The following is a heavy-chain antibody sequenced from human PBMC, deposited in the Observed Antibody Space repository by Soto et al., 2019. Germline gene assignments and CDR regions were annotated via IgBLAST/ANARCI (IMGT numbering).Heavy chain of an antibody. CDR1: GAYMRNDYYY. CDR3: ARWVEVSLDYFDS. CDR2: MHHSGRT. V-gene: IGHV4-31*11. J-gene: IGHJ4*02. Sequence: QVQLQESGPGLVKPSQTLSLTCAVSGAYMRNDYYYWSWVRQKPGKDLEWIGHMHHSGRTHYNPSLKGRGAIAVDTEKNHCSLYLNSVTAADTAGYDCARWVEVSLDYFDSWGQGTPVTVSS. D-gene: IGHD2-15*01.